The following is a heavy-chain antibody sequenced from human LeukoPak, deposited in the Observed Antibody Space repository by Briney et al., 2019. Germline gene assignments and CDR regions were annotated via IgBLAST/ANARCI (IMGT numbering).Heavy chain of an antibody. CDR1: EFTFKSYN. CDR3: TRGHYYGMDV. Sequence: GGSLRLSCAASEFTFKSYNMNWVRQAPGKGLEWVSSISSSSTYIYYADSVKGRFTISRDNAKNSLYLQMNSLRAEDTAVYYCTRGHYYGMDVWGKGTMVTVST. J-gene: IGHJ6*04. V-gene: IGHV3-21*01. CDR2: ISSSSTYI.